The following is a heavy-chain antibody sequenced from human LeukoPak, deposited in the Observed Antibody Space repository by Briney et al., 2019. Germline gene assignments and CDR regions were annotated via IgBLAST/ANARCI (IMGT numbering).Heavy chain of an antibody. V-gene: IGHV1-2*02. J-gene: IGHJ4*02. CDR3: ARGLTYYYDSSGYRATND. CDR1: GYTFTGHY. D-gene: IGHD3-22*01. CDR2: INPNSGGT. Sequence: ASVKVSCKASGYTFTGHYMHWVRQAPGQGLEWMGWINPNSGGTNYAQKFQGRVTMTRDTSISTAYMELSRLRSDDTAVYYCARGLTYYYDSSGYRATNDWGQGTLVTVSS.